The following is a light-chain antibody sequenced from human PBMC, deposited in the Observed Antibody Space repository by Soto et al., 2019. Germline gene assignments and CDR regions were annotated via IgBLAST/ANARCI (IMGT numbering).Light chain of an antibody. CDR2: GAS. Sequence: EIVMTQSPATLSVSPGERATLSCRASQSVSSNLAWYQQKPGQAPRLLIYGASTRATGIPARFSGSGSGTEFTLTISSLQSEDFAVYQCQQYNNWHLTFGGGTKVEIK. CDR1: QSVSSN. V-gene: IGKV3-15*01. CDR3: QQYNNWHLT. J-gene: IGKJ4*01.